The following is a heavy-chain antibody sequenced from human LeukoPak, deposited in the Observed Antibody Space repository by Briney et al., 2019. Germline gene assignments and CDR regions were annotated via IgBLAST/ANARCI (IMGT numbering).Heavy chain of an antibody. CDR1: GGSFSGYY. CDR2: INHSGST. V-gene: IGHV4-34*01. CDR3: ARKTPLAPWAFDI. Sequence: PSETLSLTCAVYGGSFSGYYWSWIRQPPGKGLEWIGEINHSGSTNYNPSLKSRVTISVDTSKNQFSLKLSSVTAADTAVYYCARKTPLAPWAFDIWGQGTMVTVSS. D-gene: IGHD2-15*01. J-gene: IGHJ3*02.